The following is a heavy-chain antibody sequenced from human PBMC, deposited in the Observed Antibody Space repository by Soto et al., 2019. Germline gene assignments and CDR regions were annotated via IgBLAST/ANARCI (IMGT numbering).Heavy chain of an antibody. CDR3: GRGPSPRAPAGGTPYSRAIDV. D-gene: IGHD6-13*01. Sequence: ASVKVSCKASGYAFTAYDINWVRQASGQGLEWMGWMNPINGATGTARRFQGRVSMTRNTATGTAYLELTSLRSDDTAVYYCGRGPSPRAPAGGTPYSRAIDVWGQETTVTVS. CDR2: MNPINGAT. V-gene: IGHV1-8*02. J-gene: IGHJ6*02. CDR1: GYAFTAYD.